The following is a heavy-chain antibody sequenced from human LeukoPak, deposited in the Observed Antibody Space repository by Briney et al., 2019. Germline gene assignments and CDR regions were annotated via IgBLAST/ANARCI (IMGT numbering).Heavy chain of an antibody. CDR1: GFTFSSQW. V-gene: IGHV3-7*01. J-gene: IGHJ4*02. CDR3: ASERPSSSWYDY. CDR2: IHPDGHEQ. Sequence: GGSLRLSCATSGFTFSSQWMTWVRQAPGKGLEWVANIHPDGHEQYYAAAVRGRFTITRDSAKKALHLQMNSLRLEDTAVYYCASERPSSSWYDYWGQGTLVTVSS. D-gene: IGHD6-13*01.